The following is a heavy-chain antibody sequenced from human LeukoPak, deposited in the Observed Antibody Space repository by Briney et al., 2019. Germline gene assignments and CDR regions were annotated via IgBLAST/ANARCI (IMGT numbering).Heavy chain of an antibody. CDR3: ARVVLFWGAWLHFDY. J-gene: IGHJ4*02. V-gene: IGHV3-30*02. D-gene: IGHD3-16*01. CDR2: IRYDGSNK. Sequence: PGGSLRLSCAASGFTFSSYGMHWVRQAPGKGLEWVAFIRYDGSNKYYADSVEGRFTISRDNSKNTLYLQMNSLRAEDTAFYYCARVVLFWGAWLHFDYWGQGTLVTVSS. CDR1: GFTFSSYG.